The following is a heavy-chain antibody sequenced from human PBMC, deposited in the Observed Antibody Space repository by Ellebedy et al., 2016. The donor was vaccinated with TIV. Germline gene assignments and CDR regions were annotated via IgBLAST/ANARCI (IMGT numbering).Heavy chain of an antibody. J-gene: IGHJ4*02. CDR1: GFTFSNYN. CDR3: SRGWSTPDS. V-gene: IGHV3-21*06. D-gene: IGHD2-15*01. Sequence: LSLTCVASGFTFSNYNMNWVRQSPGKGLEWVSSIRSTGSDKYYAESVKGRFTISRDNAQDTLFLHMNSLRAEDTAVYFCSRGWSTPDSWGQGTLVIVSS. CDR2: IRSTGSDK.